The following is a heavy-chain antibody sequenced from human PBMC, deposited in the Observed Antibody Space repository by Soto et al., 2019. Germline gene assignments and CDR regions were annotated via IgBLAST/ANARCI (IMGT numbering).Heavy chain of an antibody. D-gene: IGHD3-10*01. J-gene: IGHJ3*02. V-gene: IGHV4-59*08. CDR1: GGSISSYY. Sequence: SETLSLTCTVSGGSISSYYWSWIRQPPGKGLEWIGYIYYSGSTNYNPSLKSRVTISVDTSKNQFSLKLSSVTAADTAVYYCATASSLLLWFGELFAAFDIWGQGTMVTVSS. CDR2: IYYSGST. CDR3: ATASSLLLWFGELFAAFDI.